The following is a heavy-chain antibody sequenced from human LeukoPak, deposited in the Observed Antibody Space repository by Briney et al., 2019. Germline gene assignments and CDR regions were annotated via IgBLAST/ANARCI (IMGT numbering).Heavy chain of an antibody. D-gene: IGHD6-13*01. V-gene: IGHV3-15*01. Sequence: GGSLRLSCAASGFTFRNALMSWVRQAPGKRLGWGGGIKRKTEGGTTDYAAPVKGRFTISRDDSKNTLYLQMNSLKTEDTAVYYCTATVRYSSSWYTDYWGQGTLVTVSS. CDR1: GFTFRNAL. J-gene: IGHJ4*02. CDR2: IKRKTEGGTT. CDR3: TATVRYSSSWYTDY.